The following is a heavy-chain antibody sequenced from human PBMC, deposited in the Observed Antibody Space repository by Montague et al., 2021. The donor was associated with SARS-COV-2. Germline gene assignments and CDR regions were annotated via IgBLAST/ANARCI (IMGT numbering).Heavy chain of an antibody. CDR1: GGSISSGSYY. D-gene: IGHD2-8*01. J-gene: IGHJ6*02. V-gene: IGHV4-61*02. CDR2: IYTSGST. Sequence: TLSLTCTVSGGSISSGSYYWTWIRQPAGKGLEWIGRIYTSGSTNYNPSLKSRVTISVDRSKNQFSLKLSFATAADTAVYYGAREDDNGGYWLRSMDVWGQGTPVTVSS. CDR3: AREDDNGGYWLRSMDV.